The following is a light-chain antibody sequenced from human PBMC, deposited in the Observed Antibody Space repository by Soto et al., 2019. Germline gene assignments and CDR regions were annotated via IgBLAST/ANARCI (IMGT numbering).Light chain of an antibody. CDR3: QQYGSSPPT. Sequence: EIVLTQSPGTLSLSPGERTTLSCRASQSISGYLARYQQKPGQGPRLLIYGASSRATGTPDRFSGSGSGTDFTLTINRLEPEDFALYYCQQYGSSPPTFGQGTKVDIK. CDR1: QSISGY. J-gene: IGKJ1*01. V-gene: IGKV3-20*01. CDR2: GAS.